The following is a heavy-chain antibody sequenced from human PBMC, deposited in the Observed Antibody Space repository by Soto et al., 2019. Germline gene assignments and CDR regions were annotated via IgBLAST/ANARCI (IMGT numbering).Heavy chain of an antibody. CDR3: ARDFGYGYSAFDI. D-gene: IGHD5-12*01. Sequence: LRLSCAASGFTFSSYSMNWVHQAPGKGLEWVSSISSSSSYIYYADSVKGRFTISRDNAKNSLYLQMNSLRAEDTAVYYCARDFGYGYSAFDIWGQGTMVTVSS. V-gene: IGHV3-21*01. CDR1: GFTFSSYS. CDR2: ISSSSSYI. J-gene: IGHJ3*02.